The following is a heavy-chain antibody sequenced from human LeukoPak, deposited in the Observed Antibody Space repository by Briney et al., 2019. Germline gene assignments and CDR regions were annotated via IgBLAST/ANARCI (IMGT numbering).Heavy chain of an antibody. J-gene: IGHJ3*02. CDR1: GGSISSYY. D-gene: IGHD2-2*01. CDR3: KGTIRDRGFDI. V-gene: IGHV4-59*12. Sequence: SETLSLTCTVSGGSISSYYWSWIRQPPGKGLKWIGSIYHSGSTNYNPSLKSRVTISVDKSKNQFSLKLSSVTAADTAVYYCKGTIRDRGFDIWGQGTMVTVSS. CDR2: IYHSGST.